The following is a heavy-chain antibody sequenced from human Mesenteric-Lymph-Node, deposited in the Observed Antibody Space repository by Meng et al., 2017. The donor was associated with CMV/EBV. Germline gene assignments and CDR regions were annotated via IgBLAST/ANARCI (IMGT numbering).Heavy chain of an antibody. Sequence: SGFTFSAYGMHWVRQAPGKGPEWVAFIRSDGSNKFYADSVKGRFIISRDNSQNTLFLQMNSLRAEDTAVYYCARILWFAEQYNWFDPWGQGTLVTVSS. V-gene: IGHV3-30*02. CDR2: IRSDGSNK. CDR1: GFTFSAYG. CDR3: ARILWFAEQYNWFDP. J-gene: IGHJ5*02. D-gene: IGHD3-10*01.